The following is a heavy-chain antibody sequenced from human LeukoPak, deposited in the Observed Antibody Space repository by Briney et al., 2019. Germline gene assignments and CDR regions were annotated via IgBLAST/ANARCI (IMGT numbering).Heavy chain of an antibody. CDR1: GFTFSDYY. CDR2: IRSSGSTT. V-gene: IGHV3-11*01. CDR3: ARESLDTPYFAY. D-gene: IGHD3/OR15-3a*01. Sequence: GGSLRLSCAASGFTFSDYYMSWIRQAPGKGLEWISYIRSSGSTTYYADSVKGRFTISRDNAKNSLYLQMNSVRAEDTAVYYCARESLDTPYFAYWGQGTLVTVSS. J-gene: IGHJ4*02.